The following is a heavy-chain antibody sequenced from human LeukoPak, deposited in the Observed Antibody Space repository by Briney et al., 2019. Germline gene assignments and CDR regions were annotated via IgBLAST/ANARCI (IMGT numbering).Heavy chain of an antibody. J-gene: IGHJ3*02. CDR1: GGSFSGYY. Sequence: SESLSLTCAVYGGSFSGYYWSWIRQPPGKGLEWIGEINHRGISNYNPSLKSRVTISVDTSKNQFSLKLSSVTAADTAVYNCARADDRNYYDSGGRTSAFDIWGQGTMVTVSS. CDR3: ARADDRNYYDSGGRTSAFDI. D-gene: IGHD3-22*01. V-gene: IGHV4-34*01. CDR2: INHRGIS.